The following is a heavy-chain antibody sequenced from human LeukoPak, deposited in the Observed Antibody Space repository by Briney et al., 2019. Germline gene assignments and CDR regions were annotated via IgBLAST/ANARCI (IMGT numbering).Heavy chain of an antibody. CDR2: IYTNGIT. Sequence: PSETLSLTCTVSGGSISSGSYYWSWIRQPAGKGLEWIGRIYTNGITNYNPSLKSRVTMSVDKSKNHFSLKLTSVTAADTAVYYCAREAAYSSGWYNGMDVWGQGTTVTVSS. CDR1: GGSISSGSYY. CDR3: AREAAYSSGWYNGMDV. D-gene: IGHD6-19*01. V-gene: IGHV4-61*02. J-gene: IGHJ6*02.